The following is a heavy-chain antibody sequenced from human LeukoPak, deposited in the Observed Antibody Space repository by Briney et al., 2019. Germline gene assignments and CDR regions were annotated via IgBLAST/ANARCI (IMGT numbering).Heavy chain of an antibody. J-gene: IGHJ4*02. D-gene: IGHD1-26*01. CDR1: GFTFDDYA. V-gene: IGHV3-9*01. CDR3: ATTIIIVGATPPVDY. CDR2: ISWNSGST. Sequence: GGSLRLSCAASGFTFDDYAMHWVRHAPGKGLEWVSGISWNSGSTCYADSVKGRFTISRDNSKNTLYLQMNSLRAEDTAVYYCATTIIIVGATPPVDYWGQGTLVTVSS.